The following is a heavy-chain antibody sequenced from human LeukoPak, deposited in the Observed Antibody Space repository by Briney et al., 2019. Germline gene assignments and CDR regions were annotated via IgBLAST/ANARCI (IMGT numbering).Heavy chain of an antibody. CDR2: IYTRGTT. D-gene: IGHD5-18*01. CDR1: GGSIRSGSYY. J-gene: IGHJ6*03. CDR3: ARVYTVMGATTVDHYHYYMDV. V-gene: IGHV4-61*09. Sequence: PSGTLSLTCTVSGGSIRSGSYYWSWIRQPAGKGLEWIGHIYTRGTTNYNPSVKSRVTVSLDTSKNQISLKLSSVTAADTAIYYCARVYTVMGATTVDHYHYYMDVWGKGTTVTASS.